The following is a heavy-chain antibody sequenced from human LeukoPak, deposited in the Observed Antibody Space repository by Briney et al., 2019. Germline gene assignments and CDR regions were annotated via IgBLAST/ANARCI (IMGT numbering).Heavy chain of an antibody. V-gene: IGHV4-4*02. J-gene: IGHJ4*02. Sequence: SETLSLTCGVSGGSVINTSWWTWVRQPPGKGLEWIGEVHLDGRTNYNPSLESRLTMSVDVSENQVSLKLTSVTAADTAVYYCAREGGFYRPLDYSGQGTLVTVSS. CDR1: GGSVINTSW. D-gene: IGHD3-3*01. CDR2: VHLDGRT. CDR3: AREGGFYRPLDY.